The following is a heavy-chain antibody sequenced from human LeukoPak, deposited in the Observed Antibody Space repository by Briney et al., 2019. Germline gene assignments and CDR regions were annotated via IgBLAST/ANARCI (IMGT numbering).Heavy chain of an antibody. CDR2: IKSKTDGGTT. V-gene: IGHV3-15*01. J-gene: IGHJ4*02. CDR3: TTELTADYFDY. CDR1: GFTFGNAW. Sequence: GGSLRLSCAASGFTFGNAWMSWVRQAPGKGLEWVGRIKSKTDGGTTDYAAPVKGRFTISRDDSKNTLYLQMNSLKTEDTAVYYCTTELTADYFDYWGQGTLVTVSS. D-gene: IGHD3-16*01.